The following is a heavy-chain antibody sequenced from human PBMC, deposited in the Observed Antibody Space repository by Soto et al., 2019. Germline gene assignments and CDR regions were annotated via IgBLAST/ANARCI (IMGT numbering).Heavy chain of an antibody. CDR1: GYTFTNYG. V-gene: IGHV1-18*01. CDR2: ISSYNGNT. Sequence: ASVKVSCKASGYTFTNYGINWVRQAPAQGPEWMGWISSYNGNTNYARKLQDRVTITTDTSTNTANMVPSTLRDDGTAVYYFARGATVRDAFAIWGQGTMVTVSS. CDR3: ARGATVRDAFAI. D-gene: IGHD4-17*01. J-gene: IGHJ3*02.